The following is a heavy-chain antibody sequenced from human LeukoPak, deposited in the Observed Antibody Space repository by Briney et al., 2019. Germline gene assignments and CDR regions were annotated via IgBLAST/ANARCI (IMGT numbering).Heavy chain of an antibody. CDR1: GYSISSGYY. CDR3: ARRHHYYGSGSYYRANWFDP. Sequence: SETLSLTCTVSGYSISSGYYWGWIRQPPGKGLEWIGEINHSGSTNYNPSLKSRVTISVDTSKNQFSLALSSVTAGDTAVYYCARRHHYYGSGSYYRANWFDPWGQGTLVTVSS. V-gene: IGHV4-38-2*02. J-gene: IGHJ5*02. D-gene: IGHD3-10*01. CDR2: INHSGST.